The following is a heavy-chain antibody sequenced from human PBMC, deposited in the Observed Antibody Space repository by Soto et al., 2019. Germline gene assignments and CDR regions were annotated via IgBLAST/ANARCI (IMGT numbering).Heavy chain of an antibody. CDR3: TTGRDDLLY. CDR2: IKSKTDGGTT. Sequence: EVQLVESGGGLVKPGGSLRLSCAVSGFTFSMVWMNWVRQAPGKGLEWVGRIKSKTDGGTTDYAAAVKGRFTITRDDSKDTLYLQMNSLKTEDTAVYFCTTGRDDLLYWGQGTLVTVSS. CDR1: GFTFSMVW. V-gene: IGHV3-15*07. J-gene: IGHJ4*02. D-gene: IGHD1-1*01.